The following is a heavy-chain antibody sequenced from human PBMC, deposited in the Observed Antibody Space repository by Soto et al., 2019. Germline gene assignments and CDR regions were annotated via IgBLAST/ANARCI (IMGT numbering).Heavy chain of an antibody. CDR3: ARSGDYYYYYGMDV. V-gene: IGHV4-59*01. D-gene: IGHD4-17*01. J-gene: IGHJ6*02. CDR1: GGSISSYY. Sequence: SETLSLTCTVSGGSISSYYWSWIRQPPGKGLEWIGYIYYSGSTNYNPALKSRVTISVDTSKNQFSLKLSSVTAADTAVYYCARSGDYYYYYGMDVWGQGTTVTVSS. CDR2: IYYSGST.